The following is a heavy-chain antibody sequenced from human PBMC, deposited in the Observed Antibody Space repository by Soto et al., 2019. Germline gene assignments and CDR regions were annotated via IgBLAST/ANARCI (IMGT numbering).Heavy chain of an antibody. CDR2: ISSRSTYI. Sequence: EVQLVESGGGLVKPGGSLRLSCAASGFTFSSYSMNWVRQAPGKGLEWVSSISSRSTYIYYADSVKGRFTISRDNAKNSLYLQMNSLRAEDTAVYYCARDDLRYFDWSYVTAFDIWGQGTMVTVSS. CDR1: GFTFSSYS. D-gene: IGHD3-9*01. J-gene: IGHJ3*02. V-gene: IGHV3-21*01. CDR3: ARDDLRYFDWSYVTAFDI.